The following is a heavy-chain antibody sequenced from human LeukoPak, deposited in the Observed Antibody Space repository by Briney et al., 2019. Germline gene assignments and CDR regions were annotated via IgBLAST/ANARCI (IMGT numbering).Heavy chain of an antibody. CDR2: IYYSGST. J-gene: IGHJ3*02. D-gene: IGHD6-19*01. Sequence: SETLSLTCTVSGGSISSSSYYWGWIRQPPGKGLEWIGSIYYSGSTNYNPSLKSRVTISVDTSKNQFSLKLSSVTAADTAVYYCARHGSSGHAFDIWGQGTMVTVSS. CDR3: ARHGSSGHAFDI. CDR1: GGSISSSSYY. V-gene: IGHV4-39*01.